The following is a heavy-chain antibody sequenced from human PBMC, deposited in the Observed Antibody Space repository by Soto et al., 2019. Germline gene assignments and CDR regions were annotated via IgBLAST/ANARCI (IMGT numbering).Heavy chain of an antibody. CDR2: IYYHGDT. Sequence: PSETMSLTCAVAGGYITSVGYSWGWIRQPPGESLEWIGTIYYHGDTYYNPSLKSRVIISVDTSKNQFSLKLSSVTAADTAVYYCAREGALLYGGNPDYYYTVGVWGQGTTVTVSS. CDR3: AREGALLYGGNPDYYYTVGV. CDR1: GGYITSVGYS. D-gene: IGHD4-17*01. J-gene: IGHJ6*02. V-gene: IGHV4-30-4*08.